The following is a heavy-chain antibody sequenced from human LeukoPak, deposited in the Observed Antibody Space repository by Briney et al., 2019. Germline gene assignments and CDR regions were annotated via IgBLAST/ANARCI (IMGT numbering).Heavy chain of an antibody. V-gene: IGHV4-61*02. CDR1: GGSISSGTYY. J-gene: IGHJ4*02. CDR2: ISTSGST. CDR3: ARVSYYYDSSAYVFDY. D-gene: IGHD3-22*01. Sequence: SQTLSLTCTVSGGSISSGTYYWSWIRQPAGKGLGWIGRISTSGSTNYNPSLKSRVTISVDTSKNHFSLKLNSVTAADTAVYYCARVSYYYDSSAYVFDYWGQGTLVTVSS.